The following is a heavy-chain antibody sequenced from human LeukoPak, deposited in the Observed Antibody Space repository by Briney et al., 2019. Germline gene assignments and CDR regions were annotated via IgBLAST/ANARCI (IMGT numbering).Heavy chain of an antibody. CDR3: ARGGFYCGGDCYVDY. Sequence: SETLSLTRAVDGGSFIPYYWSWIRQPPGKGLEWIGEINQRGSTNYNPSLKSRVTVSVDTSKNQFSLKLSSVTAADTAVYYCARGGFYCGGDCYVDYWGQGTLVTVSS. CDR2: INQRGST. D-gene: IGHD2-21*02. CDR1: GGSFIPYY. V-gene: IGHV4-34*01. J-gene: IGHJ4*02.